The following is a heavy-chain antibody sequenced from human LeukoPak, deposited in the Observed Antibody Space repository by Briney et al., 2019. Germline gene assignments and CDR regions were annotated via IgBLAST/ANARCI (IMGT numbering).Heavy chain of an antibody. J-gene: IGHJ6*02. Sequence: GASVKVSCKASEYTFNGYDFNGVRQATGRGLDWMGWMNHKNGYTGYVQKYQGRITMTRNTSITTAYMELSSLTSEDTAVYYCARPLDYYYYGMDVWGQGTTVTVSS. CDR1: EYTFNGYD. CDR2: MNHKNGYT. V-gene: IGHV1-8*01. CDR3: ARPLDYYYYGMDV.